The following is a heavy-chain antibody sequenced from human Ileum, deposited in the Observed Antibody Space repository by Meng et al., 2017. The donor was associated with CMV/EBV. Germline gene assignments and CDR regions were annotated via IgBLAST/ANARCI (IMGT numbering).Heavy chain of an antibody. D-gene: IGHD3-3*01. J-gene: IGHJ4*02. V-gene: IGHV3-30*04. Sequence: GGSLRLSCAASGFIFSSYAVHWVRQAPGKGLEWVALISNDGSNKYYTNSVKGRFTISRDNSKNTLDLQMDSLRAEDTALYYCASQDRGVARSYFDYWGQGTLVTVSS. CDR1: GFIFSSYA. CDR2: ISNDGSNK. CDR3: ASQDRGVARSYFDY.